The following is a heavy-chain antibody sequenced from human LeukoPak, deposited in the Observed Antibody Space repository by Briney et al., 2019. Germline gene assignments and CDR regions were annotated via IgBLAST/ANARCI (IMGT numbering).Heavy chain of an antibody. CDR1: GGSISSSSYY. CDR2: IYYSGST. D-gene: IGHD2-15*01. Sequence: PSETLSLTCTVSGGSISSSSYYWGWIRQPPGKGLEWLGSIYYSGSTYYNPSLKSRVTISVDTSKNQFSLKLSSVTAADTAVYYCARIYCSGGSCYPREGDWFDPWGQGTLVTVSS. CDR3: ARIYCSGGSCYPREGDWFDP. J-gene: IGHJ5*02. V-gene: IGHV4-39*01.